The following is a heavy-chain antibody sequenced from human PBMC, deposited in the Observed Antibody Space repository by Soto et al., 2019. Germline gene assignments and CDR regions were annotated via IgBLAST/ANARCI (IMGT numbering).Heavy chain of an antibody. Sequence: SETLSLTCTVSGGSISSYYWSWIRQPAGKGLEWIGRIYTSGSTNYNPSLKSRVTMSVDTSKNQFSLKLSSVTAADTAVYYCARNLYSSSSYWFDPWGQGTLVTVS. CDR1: GGSISSYY. D-gene: IGHD6-6*01. J-gene: IGHJ5*02. V-gene: IGHV4-4*07. CDR2: IYTSGST. CDR3: ARNLYSSSSYWFDP.